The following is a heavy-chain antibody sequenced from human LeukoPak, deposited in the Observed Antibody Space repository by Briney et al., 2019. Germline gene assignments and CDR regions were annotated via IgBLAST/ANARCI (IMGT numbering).Heavy chain of an antibody. D-gene: IGHD6-19*01. CDR2: IKSKTDGGTT. Sequence: GGSLRLSCAASGFTFSNAWMSWVRQAPGKGLEWVGRIKSKTDGGTTDYAAPVKGRFTISRDDSKNTLYLQMNSLRAEDTAVYYCAKRPGYNSGSFDYWGQGTLVTVSS. CDR3: AKRPGYNSGSFDY. J-gene: IGHJ4*02. CDR1: GFTFSNAW. V-gene: IGHV3-15*01.